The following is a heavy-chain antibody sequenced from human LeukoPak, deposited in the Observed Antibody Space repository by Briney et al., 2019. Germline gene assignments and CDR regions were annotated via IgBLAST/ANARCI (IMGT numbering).Heavy chain of an antibody. Sequence: PSETLSLTCTVSGGSISSSSYYWGWIRQPPGKGLEWIGSIYYSGSTYYNPSLKSRVTISVDTSKNHFSLKRRSVTAADTAVYYCAKHGELLSWFDPWGQGTQVTVSS. CDR1: GGSISSSSYY. V-gene: IGHV4-39*01. J-gene: IGHJ5*02. CDR2: IYYSGST. CDR3: AKHGELLSWFDP. D-gene: IGHD1-26*01.